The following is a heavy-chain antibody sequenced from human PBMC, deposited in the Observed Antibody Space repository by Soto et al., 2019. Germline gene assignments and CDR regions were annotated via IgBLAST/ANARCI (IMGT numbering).Heavy chain of an antibody. V-gene: IGHV3-33*01. CDR3: ARDGWAEQWLGHYYYYGMDV. CDR1: GFTFSSYG. J-gene: IGHJ6*02. D-gene: IGHD6-19*01. CDR2: IWYDGSNK. Sequence: PGGSLRLSCAASGFTFSSYGMHCVRQAPGKGLEWVAVIWYDGSNKYYADSVKGRFTISRDNSKNTLYLQMNSLRAEDTAVYYCARDGWAEQWLGHYYYYGMDVWGQGTTVTVSS.